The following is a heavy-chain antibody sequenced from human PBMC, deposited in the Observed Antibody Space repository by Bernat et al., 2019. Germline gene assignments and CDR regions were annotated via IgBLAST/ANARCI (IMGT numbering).Heavy chain of an antibody. CDR2: IYYSGST. CDR1: GGSISSSSSY. CDR3: ASLGYCSSTSCYAGNMHDAFDI. J-gene: IGHJ3*02. V-gene: IGHV4-39*01. D-gene: IGHD2-2*01. Sequence: QLQLQESGPGLVKPSETLSLTCTVSGGSISSSSSYWGWIRQPPGKGLEWIGSIYYSGSTYYNPSLKSRVTISVDTSKNQFSLKLSSVTAADTAVYYCASLGYCSSTSCYAGNMHDAFDIWGQGTMVTVSS.